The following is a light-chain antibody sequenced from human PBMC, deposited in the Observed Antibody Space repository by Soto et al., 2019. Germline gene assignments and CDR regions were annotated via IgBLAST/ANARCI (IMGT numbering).Light chain of an antibody. Sequence: EIVLMQSPDTLSLSPGERATLSCRASESISSHYIAWYQQKPGQAPRLLIFGASTRATGIPDRFSGSWSGTDFTLTISRLEPEDFAVYYCQNFVDSPFTFGPGTKVDIK. V-gene: IGKV3-20*01. CDR1: ESISSHY. CDR3: QNFVDSPFT. CDR2: GAS. J-gene: IGKJ3*01.